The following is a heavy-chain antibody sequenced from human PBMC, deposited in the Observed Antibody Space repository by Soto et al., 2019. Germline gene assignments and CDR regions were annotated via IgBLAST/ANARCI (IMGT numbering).Heavy chain of an antibody. J-gene: IGHJ5*02. V-gene: IGHV3-21*01. D-gene: IGHD2-2*01. CDR3: ARDSGGYCSSTSCYDHWFDP. CDR1: GFTFSSYS. Sequence: EVQLVESGGGLVKPGGSLRLSCAASGFTFSSYSMNWVRQAPGKGLEWVSSISSSSSYIYYADSVKGRFTISRDNAKNSLYLQMNSLRAEDTAVYYCARDSGGYCSSTSCYDHWFDPWGQRTLVTVSS. CDR2: ISSSSSYI.